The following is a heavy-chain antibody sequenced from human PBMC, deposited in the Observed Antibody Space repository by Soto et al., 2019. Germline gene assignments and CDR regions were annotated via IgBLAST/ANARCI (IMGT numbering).Heavy chain of an antibody. CDR1: GFISSNFF. J-gene: IGHJ4*02. D-gene: IGHD3-10*01. V-gene: IGHV3-30-3*01. CDR2: ISYDGTTK. CDR3: AREVLWSRYFDY. Sequence: VQLVEFGGAVAQPGRSLDPPFEALGFISSNFFFNGVAQVPGKGLGWGAFISYDGTTKYYADSVKGRLTISRDNSKNTLYLQMNSLRPEDTAVYYCAREVLWSRYFDYWGQGTLVTVSS.